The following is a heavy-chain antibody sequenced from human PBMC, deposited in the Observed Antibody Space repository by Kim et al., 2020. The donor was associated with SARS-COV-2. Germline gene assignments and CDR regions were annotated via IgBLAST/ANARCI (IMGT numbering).Heavy chain of an antibody. Sequence: GGSLRLSCAASGFIFSSYEMTWVRQAPGQGLEWVSSISSSGSTTHYVDSVKGRFTISRDNAKNSLYLQMNSLRAEDTAVYYCARDSGRGRARPRVYDYFYGMVAWGQGTTLTDSS. CDR3: ARDSGRGRARPRVYDYFYGMVA. CDR2: ISSSGSTT. V-gene: IGHV3-48*03. J-gene: IGHJ6*02. CDR1: GFIFSSYE. D-gene: IGHD2-15*01.